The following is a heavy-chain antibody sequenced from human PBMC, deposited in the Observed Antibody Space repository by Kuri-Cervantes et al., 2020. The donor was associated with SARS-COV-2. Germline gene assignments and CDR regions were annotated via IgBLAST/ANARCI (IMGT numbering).Heavy chain of an antibody. V-gene: IGHV1-2*02. D-gene: IGHD3-3*01. Sequence: ASVKVSCKASGYTFTGYYMHWVRQAPGQGLEWMGWINPNSGGTNYAQKFQGRVTMTRDTSISTAYMELSRLRSDDAAVYYCARRGRFLEWLLMDVWGKGTTVTVSS. CDR3: ARRGRFLEWLLMDV. J-gene: IGHJ6*03. CDR2: INPNSGGT. CDR1: GYTFTGYY.